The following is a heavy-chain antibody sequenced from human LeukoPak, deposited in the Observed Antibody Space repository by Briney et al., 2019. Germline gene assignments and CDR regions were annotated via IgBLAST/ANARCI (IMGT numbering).Heavy chain of an antibody. CDR3: ATGVVVPAAASENYYYMDV. Sequence: GASVTVSCKVSGYTLTELSMHWVRQAPGKGLEWMGGFDPEDGETIYAQKFQGRVTMTEDTSTDTAYMELSSLRSEDTAVYYCATGVVVPAAASENYYYMDVWGKGTTVTVSS. CDR2: FDPEDGET. V-gene: IGHV1-24*01. D-gene: IGHD2-2*01. J-gene: IGHJ6*03. CDR1: GYTLTELS.